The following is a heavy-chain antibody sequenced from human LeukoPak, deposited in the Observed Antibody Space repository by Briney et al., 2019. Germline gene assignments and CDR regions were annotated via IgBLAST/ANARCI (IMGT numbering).Heavy chain of an antibody. V-gene: IGHV1-18*01. CDR2: ISAYNGNT. J-gene: IGHJ3*02. CDR3: AGGRLGGYDFWSGYSSINGDAFDI. CDR1: GYTFTSYG. D-gene: IGHD3-3*01. Sequence: ASVKVSCKASGYTFTSYGISWVRQAPGQGLEWMGWISAYNGNTNYAQKLQGRVTITADKSTSTAYMELSSLRSEDTAVYYCAGGRLGGYDFWSGYSSINGDAFDIWGQGTMVTVSS.